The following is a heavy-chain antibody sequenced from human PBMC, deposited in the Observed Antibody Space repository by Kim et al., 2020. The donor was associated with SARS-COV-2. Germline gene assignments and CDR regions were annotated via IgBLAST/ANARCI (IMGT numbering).Heavy chain of an antibody. Sequence: GESLKISCKGSGYSFTSYWIGWVRQMPGKGLEWMGIIYPGDSDTRYSPSFQGQVTISADKSISTAYLQWSSLKASDTAMYYCARLPIVVVPAAPLFAFDIWGQGTMVTVSS. J-gene: IGHJ3*02. CDR2: IYPGDSDT. CDR1: GYSFTSYW. V-gene: IGHV5-51*01. D-gene: IGHD2-2*01. CDR3: ARLPIVVVPAAPLFAFDI.